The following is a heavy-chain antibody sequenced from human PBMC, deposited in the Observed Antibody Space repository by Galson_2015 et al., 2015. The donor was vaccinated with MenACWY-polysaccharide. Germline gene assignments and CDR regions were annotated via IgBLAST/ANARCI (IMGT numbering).Heavy chain of an antibody. J-gene: IGHJ4*02. CDR3: ARNPSRPDIAAASH. CDR1: GFNFRGNG. Sequence: SLRLSCAASGFNFRGNGMHWVRQAPGKGLEWVALIRNDEISKHYIDAVKGRFTISRDNSKNTLYLQMNSLRPEDTAVYYCARNPSRPDIAAASHWGQGALVSVSS. D-gene: IGHD6-13*01. V-gene: IGHV3-30*02. CDR2: IRNDEISK.